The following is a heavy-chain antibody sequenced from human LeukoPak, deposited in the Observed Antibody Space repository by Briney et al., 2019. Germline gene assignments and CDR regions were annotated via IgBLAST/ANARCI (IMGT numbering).Heavy chain of an antibody. V-gene: IGHV1-46*01. CDR3: ARDTQGGYYYMDV. Sequence: ASVKVSCKASGYTFTSYYMHWVRQAPGQGLVWMGIINPSGGSTTYAQKFQGRVTMTRDTSTTTVYMELSSLRSEDTAVYYCARDTQGGYYYMDVWGKGTTVTVSS. D-gene: IGHD3-16*01. CDR2: INPSGGST. CDR1: GYTFTSYY. J-gene: IGHJ6*03.